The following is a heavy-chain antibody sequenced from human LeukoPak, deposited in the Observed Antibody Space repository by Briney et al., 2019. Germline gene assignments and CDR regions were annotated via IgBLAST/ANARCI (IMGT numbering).Heavy chain of an antibody. D-gene: IGHD2-2*02. Sequence: AGGSLRLSCAASGFTFSSYAMSWVRQAPGKGLEWVSAISGGGGSTYYADSVKGRFTISRDNSKNTLYLQMNSLRAEDTAVYYCATDADIVVVPAAIGGYWGQGTLVTVSS. CDR1: GFTFSSYA. V-gene: IGHV3-23*01. CDR3: ATDADIVVVPAAIGGY. J-gene: IGHJ4*02. CDR2: ISGGGGST.